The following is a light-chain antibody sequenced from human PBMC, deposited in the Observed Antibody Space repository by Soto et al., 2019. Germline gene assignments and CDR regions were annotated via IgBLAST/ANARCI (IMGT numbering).Light chain of an antibody. V-gene: IGKV4-1*01. Sequence: DIVITQSPDSLIVYQGERDPINCKARQSVLHDTNNKHYLSWFQQKPGQPPKLLISWASTRESGVPDRFCGSGARTDFALTICVRLAEDGAVYYCQQEYGTPPTFGQAAKLEFK. CDR3: QQEYGTPPT. J-gene: IGKJ2*01. CDR2: WAS. CDR1: QSVLHDTNNKHY.